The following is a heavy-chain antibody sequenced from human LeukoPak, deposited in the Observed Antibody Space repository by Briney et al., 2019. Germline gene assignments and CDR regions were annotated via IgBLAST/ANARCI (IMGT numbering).Heavy chain of an antibody. Sequence: SQTLSLTCTVSGGSISSYYWSWIRQPPGKGLEWIAYISDIGSIDYNPSLKSRVTISLDTSKNQFPLKLSSVTAADTAVYYCAGHHPRNTVDFWGQGTLVTVSS. J-gene: IGHJ4*02. CDR3: AGHHPRNTVDF. CDR2: ISDIGSI. CDR1: GGSISSYY. V-gene: IGHV4-59*08. D-gene: IGHD2/OR15-2a*01.